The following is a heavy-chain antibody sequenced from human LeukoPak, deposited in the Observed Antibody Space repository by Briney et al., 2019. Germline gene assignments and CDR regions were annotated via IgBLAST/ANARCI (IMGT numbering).Heavy chain of an antibody. V-gene: IGHV1-69*05. D-gene: IGHD5-12*01. CDR1: GGTFSSYA. J-gene: IGHJ4*02. Sequence: ASVKVSCKAFGGTFSSYAISWVRQAPGQGLEWMGRIIPIFGTANYAQKFQGRVTITTDESTSTAYMELSSLRSEDTAVYYCARNIVATIFSPFDYWGQGTLVTVSS. CDR2: IIPIFGTA. CDR3: ARNIVATIFSPFDY.